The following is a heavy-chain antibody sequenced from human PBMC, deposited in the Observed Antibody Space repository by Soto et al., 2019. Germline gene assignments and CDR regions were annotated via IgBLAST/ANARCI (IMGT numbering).Heavy chain of an antibody. Sequence: PGESLKISCRASGYNFTTPWIGWVRQKPGKGLEWMGIIYPADSDTIYSPSFQGQVTFSVDKSINTAFLQMSSLKASDTAIYYCARQDGIFGWFDPWGQGSLVTVSS. D-gene: IGHD3-9*01. CDR1: GYNFTTPW. V-gene: IGHV5-51*01. J-gene: IGHJ5*02. CDR3: ARQDGIFGWFDP. CDR2: IYPADSDT.